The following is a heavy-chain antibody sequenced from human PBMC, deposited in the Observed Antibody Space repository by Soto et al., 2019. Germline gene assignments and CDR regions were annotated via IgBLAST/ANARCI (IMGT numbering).Heavy chain of an antibody. J-gene: IGHJ4*02. CDR2: IWYDGSNK. Sequence: QVQLVESGGGVVQPGRSLRLSCAASGFTFSSYGMHWVRQAPGKGLEWVAVIWYDGSNKYYADSVKGRFTISRDNSKNTLYLQMNRLRAEDTAVYYCARDMGNYYGSGSYSFDYWGQGTLVTVSS. CDR3: ARDMGNYYGSGSYSFDY. D-gene: IGHD3-10*01. CDR1: GFTFSSYG. V-gene: IGHV3-33*01.